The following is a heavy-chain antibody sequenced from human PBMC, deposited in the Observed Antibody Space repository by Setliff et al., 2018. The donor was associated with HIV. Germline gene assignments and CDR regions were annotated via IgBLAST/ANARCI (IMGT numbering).Heavy chain of an antibody. CDR2: IYHSGST. CDR1: GYSISNGYY. D-gene: IGHD1-26*01. Sequence: SETLSLTCDVSGYSISNGYYWGWIRQPPGKGLEWIGNIYHSGSTFYNPSLKSRVTLSLDTSKNQFSLKVTSVTAADTAVYYCARRAAATTNFDYWGQGTLVTAPQ. CDR3: ARRAAATTNFDY. J-gene: IGHJ4*02. V-gene: IGHV4-38-2*01.